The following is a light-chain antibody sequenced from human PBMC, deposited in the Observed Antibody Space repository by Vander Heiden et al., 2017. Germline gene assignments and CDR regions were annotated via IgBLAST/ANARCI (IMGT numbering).Light chain of an antibody. CDR1: SSNIGSNT. CDR3: AAWDDSLNALV. J-gene: IGLJ3*02. CDR2: SNN. Sequence: QSVLTQPPSASGTPGQRVTISCSGSSSNIGSNTVNWYQQLPGTAPKLLSYSNNQRPSGVPDRFSGSKSGTSASPAISGLQSEDEADYDCAAWDDSLNALVFGGGTKLTVL. V-gene: IGLV1-44*01.